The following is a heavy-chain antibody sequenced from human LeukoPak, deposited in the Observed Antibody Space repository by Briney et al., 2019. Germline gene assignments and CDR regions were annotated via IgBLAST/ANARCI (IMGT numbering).Heavy chain of an antibody. J-gene: IGHJ4*02. CDR2: IYSGGST. CDR3: AKDKGVGYDYVWGSYPPMGKY. D-gene: IGHD3-16*02. V-gene: IGHV3-53*01. Sequence: QSGGSLRLSCAASGFTVSSNYMSWVRQAPGKGLEWVSVIYSGGSTYYADSVKGRFTISRDNSKNTLYLQMNSLRAEDTAVYYCAKDKGVGYDYVWGSYPPMGKYWGQGTLVTVSS. CDR1: GFTVSSNY.